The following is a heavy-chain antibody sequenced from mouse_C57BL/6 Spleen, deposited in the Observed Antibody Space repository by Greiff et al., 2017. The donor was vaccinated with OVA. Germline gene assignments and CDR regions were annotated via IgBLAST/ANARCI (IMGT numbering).Heavy chain of an antibody. D-gene: IGHD4-1*01. Sequence: VQLKQSGPELVKPGASVKMSCKASGYTFTDYNMHWVKQSHGKSLEWIGYINPNNGGTSYNQKFKGKATLTVNKSSSTAYMELRSLTSEDSAVYYCARRGTGSSWFAYWGQGTLVTVSA. CDR2: INPNNGGT. V-gene: IGHV1-22*01. CDR1: GYTFTDYN. CDR3: ARRGTGSSWFAY. J-gene: IGHJ3*01.